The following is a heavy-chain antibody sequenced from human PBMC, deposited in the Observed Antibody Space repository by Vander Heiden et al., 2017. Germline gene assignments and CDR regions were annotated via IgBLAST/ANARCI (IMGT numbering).Heavy chain of an antibody. CDR3: TRLGDPTDNYNYFALDV. V-gene: IGHV3-73*02. CDR2: IRSRPNNYAT. Sequence: VQLVESGGGVVQPGGSLKLSCAASGLTFSGSAVHWVRQASGKGLEWVGRIRSRPNNYATAYAASVNGRFTISRDDAKGTAYLQMNSLKTEDTAVYYCTRLGDPTDNYNYFALDVWGQGTTVTVSS. D-gene: IGHD3-16*01. CDR1: GLTFSGSA. J-gene: IGHJ6*02.